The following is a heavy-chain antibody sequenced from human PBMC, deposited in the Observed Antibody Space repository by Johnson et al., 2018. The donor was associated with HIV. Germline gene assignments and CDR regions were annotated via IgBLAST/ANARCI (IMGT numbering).Heavy chain of an antibody. Sequence: VQLVESGGGLVQPGRSLRLSCAASGFTFDDYAMHWVRQAPGKGLEWVSGISWNSGSIGYADSVTGRFTLSRDNAKNSLYLQMNSLRAEDTALYYCAKGWIVGATKGEVDAFDIWGQGTMVTVSS. D-gene: IGHD1-26*01. CDR2: ISWNSGSI. CDR1: GFTFDDYA. V-gene: IGHV3-9*01. J-gene: IGHJ3*02. CDR3: AKGWIVGATKGEVDAFDI.